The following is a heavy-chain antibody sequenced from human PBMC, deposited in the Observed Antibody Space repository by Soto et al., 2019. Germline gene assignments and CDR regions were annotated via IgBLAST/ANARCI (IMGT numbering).Heavy chain of an antibody. Sequence: PSETLSLTCTGSGGSISSYYWSWIRQPPGKGLEWIGYIYYSGSTNYNPSLKSRVTISVDTSKNQFSLKLSSVTAADTAVYYCAREVVGKYYYGSGSYLAWFDPWGQGTLVSVSS. D-gene: IGHD3-10*01. V-gene: IGHV4-59*01. CDR3: AREVVGKYYYGSGSYLAWFDP. J-gene: IGHJ5*02. CDR1: GGSISSYY. CDR2: IYYSGST.